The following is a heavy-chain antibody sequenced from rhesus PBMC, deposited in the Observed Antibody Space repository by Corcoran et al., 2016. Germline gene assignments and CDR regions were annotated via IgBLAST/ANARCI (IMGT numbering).Heavy chain of an antibody. J-gene: IGHJ4*01. CDR3: ARVGYSYSFFDY. CDR1: GGSISSNY. V-gene: IGHV4-160*01. D-gene: IGHD5-12*01. Sequence: QVQLQESGPGLVKPSETLSLTCAVSGGSISSNYWSWIRQPPGKGLEWIGDIYGSSWGTYYNPSLKSRVTISTDTSKSQFSLKLSSVTAADTAVYYCARVGYSYSFFDYWGQGVLVTVSS. CDR2: IYGSSWGT.